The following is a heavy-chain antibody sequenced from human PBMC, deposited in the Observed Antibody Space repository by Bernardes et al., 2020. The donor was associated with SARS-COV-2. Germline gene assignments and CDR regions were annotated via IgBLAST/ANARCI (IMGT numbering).Heavy chain of an antibody. V-gene: IGHV4-4*02. Sequence: SETLSLTCAVSGGSISSSNWWSWVRQPPGKGLEWIGEIYHSGSTNYNPSLKSRVTISVDKSKNQFSLKLSSVTAADTAVYYCAREGGGSSPYFDYWGQGTLVTVSS. CDR3: AREGGGSSPYFDY. CDR1: GGSISSSNW. J-gene: IGHJ4*02. CDR2: IYHSGST. D-gene: IGHD1-26*01.